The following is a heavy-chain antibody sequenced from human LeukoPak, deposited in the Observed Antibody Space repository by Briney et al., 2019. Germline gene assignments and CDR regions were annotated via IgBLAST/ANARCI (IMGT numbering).Heavy chain of an antibody. D-gene: IGHD6-19*01. Sequence: GGSLRLSCAASGFTFDDYAMHWVRQAPGKGLEWVSGISWNSGSIGYADSVKGRFTISRDNAKNSLYLQMNSLRAEDTALYYCAKDISPEAGPDYFDYWGQGTLVTVSS. CDR2: ISWNSGSI. CDR1: GFTFDDYA. V-gene: IGHV3-9*01. J-gene: IGHJ4*02. CDR3: AKDISPEAGPDYFDY.